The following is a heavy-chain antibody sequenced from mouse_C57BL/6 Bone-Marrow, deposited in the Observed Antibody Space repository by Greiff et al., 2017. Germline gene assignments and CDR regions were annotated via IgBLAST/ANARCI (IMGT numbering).Heavy chain of an antibody. Sequence: EVKLVESGGGLVKPGGSLTLSCAASGFTFSDYGMHWVRQAPEKGLEWVAYISSGSSTISYAATVKGRFTISRDNAKNTLFLQMTSLRSEDTAMYYCARKTSYCSNWGFAYWGQGTLVTVSA. D-gene: IGHD2-5*01. V-gene: IGHV5-17*01. J-gene: IGHJ3*01. CDR3: ARKTSYCSNWGFAY. CDR2: ISSGSSTI. CDR1: GFTFSDYG.